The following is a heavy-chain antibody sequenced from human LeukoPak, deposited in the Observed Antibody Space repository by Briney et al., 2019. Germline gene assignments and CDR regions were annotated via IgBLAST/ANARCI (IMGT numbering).Heavy chain of an antibody. V-gene: IGHV3-33*01. CDR2: IWYDGSNK. CDR3: ARGDYYDSSGYYSQVEPAY. CDR1: GFTFSSYG. D-gene: IGHD3-22*01. J-gene: IGHJ4*02. Sequence: GGSLRLSCAASGFTFSSYGMHWVRQAPGKGLEWVAVIWYDGSNKYYADSVKGRFTISRDNSKNTLYLQMNSLRAEDTAVYYCARGDYYDSSGYYSQVEPAYWGQGTLVTVSS.